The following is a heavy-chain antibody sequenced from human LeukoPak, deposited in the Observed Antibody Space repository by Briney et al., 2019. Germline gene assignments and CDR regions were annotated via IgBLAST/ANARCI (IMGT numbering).Heavy chain of an antibody. V-gene: IGHV4-59*01. J-gene: IGHJ4*02. D-gene: IGHD6-19*01. CDR1: GGSISSYY. CDR2: VYYGGST. Sequence: SEALSLTCTVSGGSISSYYWSWIRQPPGKGLEWIGYVYYGGSTNYNPSLKSRVTISVDTSKNQFSLKLYSVTAADTAVYYCARAPLAVAVLFDYWGQGTLVTVSS. CDR3: ARAPLAVAVLFDY.